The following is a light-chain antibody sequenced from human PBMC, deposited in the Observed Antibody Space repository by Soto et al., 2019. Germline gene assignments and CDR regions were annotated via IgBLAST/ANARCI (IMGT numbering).Light chain of an antibody. CDR3: QHYVYPQWT. CDR1: QTGSNSY. V-gene: IGKV3-20*01. CDR2: GVS. Sequence: IVLTQSPGTLSLSPVERATLSCRASQTGSNSYLAWYQQKSGQAPRLLIYGVSTRATGTPDRFSGSGSGTECTLTIRRLEPEDFAVYFCQHYVYPQWTFGPGAKVDIK. J-gene: IGKJ1*01.